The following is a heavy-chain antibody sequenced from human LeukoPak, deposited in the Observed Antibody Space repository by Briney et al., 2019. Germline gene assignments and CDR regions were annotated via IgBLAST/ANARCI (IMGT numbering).Heavy chain of an antibody. CDR1: GGSLSGDNYY. J-gene: IGHJ4*02. D-gene: IGHD3-16*01. CDR2: ISLSGST. Sequence: SETLSLTCTPSGGSLSGDNYYWSWIRQPPGKGLQWIAYISLSGSTNYNPSLKSRVTISLDTSKNQFSLRLTSVTAADTAVYYCAKTGAPMGGYGGQGTLVTVSA. V-gene: IGHV4-61*01. CDR3: AKTGAPMGGY.